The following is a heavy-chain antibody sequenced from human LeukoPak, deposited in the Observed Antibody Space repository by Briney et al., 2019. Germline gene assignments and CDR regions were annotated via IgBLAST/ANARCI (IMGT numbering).Heavy chain of an antibody. V-gene: IGHV5-51*01. Sequence: GESLKISCKGSGYSFTSYWIGWVRQMPGKGLEWMGIIYPGDSDTRYSPSFQGQVTISADKSISTAYLQWSSLKASDTAMYYCARHPPCSGGSCYFQGAAFDIWGQGTMVTVSS. CDR1: GYSFTSYW. CDR2: IYPGDSDT. CDR3: ARHPPCSGGSCYFQGAAFDI. D-gene: IGHD2-15*01. J-gene: IGHJ3*02.